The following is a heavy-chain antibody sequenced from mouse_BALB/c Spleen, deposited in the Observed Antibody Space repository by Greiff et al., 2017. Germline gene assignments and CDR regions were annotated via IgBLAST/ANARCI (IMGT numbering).Heavy chain of an antibody. CDR3: ARWGNYGAY. CDR2: ILPGSGST. J-gene: IGHJ3*01. Sequence: VQLQQSGAELMKPGASVKISCKATGYTFSSYWIEWVKQRPGHGLEWIGEILPGSGSTNYNEKFKGKATFTAYTSSNTAYMQLSSLTSEDSAVYYCARWGNYGAYWGQGTLVTVSA. V-gene: IGHV1-9*01. CDR1: GYTFSSYW. D-gene: IGHD2-1*01.